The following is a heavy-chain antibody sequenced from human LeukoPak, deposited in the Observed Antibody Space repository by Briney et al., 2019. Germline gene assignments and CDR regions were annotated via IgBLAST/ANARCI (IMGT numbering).Heavy chain of an antibody. J-gene: IGHJ1*01. Sequence: GGSLRLSCAASGFTFSDYSMNWVRQAPGKGLEWVSSISSRSTYRYYADSVKGRFTISRDNAKSSLCLQMNSLRAEDTAVYYCARDMTTATTCYLQHWGQGTLVTVSS. CDR1: GFTFSDYS. V-gene: IGHV3-21*06. D-gene: IGHD4-17*01. CDR2: ISSRSTYR. CDR3: ARDMTTATTCYLQH.